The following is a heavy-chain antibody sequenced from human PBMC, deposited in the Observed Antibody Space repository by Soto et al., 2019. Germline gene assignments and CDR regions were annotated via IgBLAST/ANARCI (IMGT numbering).Heavy chain of an antibody. CDR2: IYHNERT. CDR3: GRTKDYFYGVDV. Sequence: QVQLQESGPGLVKPSGTLSLTCAVSGVSISSSQWWSWVRQPPGKGLEWIGEIYHNERTNYNPSLKSRLTMSMDRSKNQVSPKLSSVTAADTATYYCGRTKDYFYGVDVWGQGTTVTVSS. V-gene: IGHV4-4*02. J-gene: IGHJ6*02. CDR1: GVSISSSQW.